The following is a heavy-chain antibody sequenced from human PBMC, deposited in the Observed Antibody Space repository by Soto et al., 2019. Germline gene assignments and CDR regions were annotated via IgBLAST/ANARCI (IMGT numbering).Heavy chain of an antibody. CDR3: AAELGNTGYDGHDY. J-gene: IGHJ4*02. CDR2: IIYDGSNK. V-gene: IGHV3-30*04. Sequence: QVQLVESGGGVVQPGRSLRLSCAASGLTFIRYAMHWVRQAPGKGLEWVAVIIYDGSNKHYADSVQGRFTISRDNSKNTLYLQMNSLRAEDTAVYYCAAELGNTGYDGHDYWGQGTLVTVSS. CDR1: GLTFIRYA. D-gene: IGHD5-12*01.